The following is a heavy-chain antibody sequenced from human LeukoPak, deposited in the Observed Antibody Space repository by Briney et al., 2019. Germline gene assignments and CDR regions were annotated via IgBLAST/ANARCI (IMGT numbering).Heavy chain of an antibody. V-gene: IGHV3-30-3*01. J-gene: IGHJ4*02. Sequence: GGSLRLSCAASGFTFSSYAIHWVRQAPGKGLEWVAVISYDGSNKYYADSVKGRFTISRDNSKNTLYLQMNSLRAEDMAVYYCARGDIVVVPAAPFDYWGQGTLVTVSS. D-gene: IGHD2-2*01. CDR1: GFTFSSYA. CDR3: ARGDIVVVPAAPFDY. CDR2: ISYDGSNK.